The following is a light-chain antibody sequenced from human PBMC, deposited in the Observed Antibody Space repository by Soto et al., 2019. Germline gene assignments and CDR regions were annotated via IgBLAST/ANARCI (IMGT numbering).Light chain of an antibody. Sequence: QSALTQPASVSGSPGQSITISCTGTSSDVGGYNYVSWYQQHPGKVPKLMIYEISNRPSGVSNRFPGSKSGNTASLTISGLQAEDDADYYCTSYTSSSTRVFGTGTKVTVL. CDR1: SSDVGGYNY. CDR2: EIS. V-gene: IGLV2-14*01. J-gene: IGLJ1*01. CDR3: TSYTSSSTRV.